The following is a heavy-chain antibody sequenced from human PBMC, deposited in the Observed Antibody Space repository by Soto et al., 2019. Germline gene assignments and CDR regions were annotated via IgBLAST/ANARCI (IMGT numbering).Heavy chain of an antibody. V-gene: IGHV3-21*01. CDR2: ISSSSSYI. D-gene: IGHD5-18*01. Sequence: EVQLVESGGGLVKPGGSLRLSCAASGFTFSSYSMNWVRQAPGKGLEWVSSISSSSSYIYYADSVKGRFTISRDNAKNSLYRQMNSLRAEDTAVYYCAREAVDTTIITDAFDIWGQGTMVTVSS. CDR1: GFTFSSYS. CDR3: AREAVDTTIITDAFDI. J-gene: IGHJ3*02.